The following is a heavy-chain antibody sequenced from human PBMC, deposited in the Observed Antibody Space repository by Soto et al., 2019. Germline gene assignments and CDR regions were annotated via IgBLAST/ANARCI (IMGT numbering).Heavy chain of an antibody. V-gene: IGHV3-48*01. CDR1: GFTFSNYN. D-gene: IGHD2-15*01. Sequence: QPGGSLRLSCAASGFTFSNYNMIWVRQAPGKGLEWISDISSGGYDIKYADSVKGRFTISRDNAKNSLYLQMNSLRVEDTAMYYCARDAAIGRSYDCWGQGTLVTVSS. CDR2: ISSGGYDI. J-gene: IGHJ4*02. CDR3: ARDAAIGRSYDC.